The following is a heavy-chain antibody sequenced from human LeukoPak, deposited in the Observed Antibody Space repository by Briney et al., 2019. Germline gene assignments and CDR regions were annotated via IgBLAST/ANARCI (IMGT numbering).Heavy chain of an antibody. J-gene: IGHJ6*02. CDR1: GFTFSSYW. D-gene: IGHD3-3*01. CDR3: ARDWSGYYFGGVGYYYYYGMDV. CDR2: IKQDGSEK. V-gene: IGHV3-7*01. Sequence: PGGSLRLSCAASGFTFSSYWMSWVRQAPGKGLEWVANIKQDGSEKYYVDSVKGRFTISRDNAKNSPYLQMNSLRAQDTAVYYCARDWSGYYFGGVGYYYYYGMDVWGQGTTVTVSS.